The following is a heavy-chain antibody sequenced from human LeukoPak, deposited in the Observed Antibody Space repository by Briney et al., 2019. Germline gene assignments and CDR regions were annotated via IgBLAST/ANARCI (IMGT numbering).Heavy chain of an antibody. CDR1: GYTFTSYG. V-gene: IGHV1-18*01. CDR3: ARKGVRGHSQGAAYY. Sequence: ASVKVSCKASGYTFTSYGISWVRQAPGQGLEWVGWISAYNGNTDYAQKFQGRVTTTTDTSTSTAHMELRSLRSDDTAVYYCARKGVRGHSQGAAYYWGQGTPVTVSS. J-gene: IGHJ4*02. CDR2: ISAYNGNT. D-gene: IGHD2-15*01.